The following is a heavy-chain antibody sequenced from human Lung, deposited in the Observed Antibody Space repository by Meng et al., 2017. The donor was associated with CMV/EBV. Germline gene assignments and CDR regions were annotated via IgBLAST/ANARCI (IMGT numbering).Heavy chain of an antibody. CDR3: ARDIALINSWFDP. V-gene: IGHV1-2*02. J-gene: IGHJ5*02. D-gene: IGHD2/OR15-2a*01. CDR1: RYTITGYY. Sequence: ASRYTITGYYMHWVRQGPGQGLEWMGCINPHSGATKSAQKCQGRVTMTRVTSISTVYMELSSLTSDDTAVYYCARDIALINSWFDPWGQGTLVTVSS. CDR2: INPHSGAT.